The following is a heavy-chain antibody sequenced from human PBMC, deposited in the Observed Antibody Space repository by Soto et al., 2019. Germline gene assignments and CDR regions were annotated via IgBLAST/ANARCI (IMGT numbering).Heavy chain of an antibody. Sequence: SETLSLTCTVSGGSVNSDNFYWSWIRQPPGRGLEWIGYIYYTGSTSYNPSLKSRVTIPIDTSRNQFSLKLSSVTAADTAVYYCAREFSNSPEAFDSWGQGSLVTVSS. CDR1: GGSVNSDNFY. J-gene: IGHJ4*02. V-gene: IGHV4-61*01. D-gene: IGHD6-6*01. CDR3: AREFSNSPEAFDS. CDR2: IYYTGST.